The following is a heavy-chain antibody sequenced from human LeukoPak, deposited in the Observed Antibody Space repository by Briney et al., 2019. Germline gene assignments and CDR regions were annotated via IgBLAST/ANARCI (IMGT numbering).Heavy chain of an antibody. J-gene: IGHJ4*02. CDR3: ARGLRFLEWFYDY. CDR1: GFTFSSYS. V-gene: IGHV3-21*01. Sequence: GGSLRLSCAASGFTFSSYSMNWVRQAPGKGLEWVSSISSSSSYIYYADSVKGRFTISRDNAKNSLYLQMNSLRAEDTAVYYCARGLRFLEWFYDYWGQGTLVTASS. CDR2: ISSSSSYI. D-gene: IGHD3-3*01.